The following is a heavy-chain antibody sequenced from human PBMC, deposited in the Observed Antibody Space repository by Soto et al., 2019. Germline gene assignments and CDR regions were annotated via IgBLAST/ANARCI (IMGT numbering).Heavy chain of an antibody. CDR2: ISSRGSTI. CDR3: ARDPVEVAGGDR. J-gene: IGHJ5*02. D-gene: IGHD6-19*01. Sequence: GGSLRLFCVASGFPFSDYYMTWIRQAPGKGLECLSYISSRGSTIYYADSVKGRFTISRDNAKNTLYLQMNSLRAEDTAVYYCARDPVEVAGGDRWGQGTLVTVSS. V-gene: IGHV3-11*01. CDR1: GFPFSDYY.